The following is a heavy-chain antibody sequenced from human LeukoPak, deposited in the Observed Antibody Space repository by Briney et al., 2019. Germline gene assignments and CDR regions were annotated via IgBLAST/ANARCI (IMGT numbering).Heavy chain of an antibody. Sequence: GGSLRLSCVASGFTFTGHSMHWVRQAPGKGLEWVAVVADDEKTIFYADSLKGRFTVSRDNSKNTVYLQMNSLRDEDTAIYYCANPPTVTSFHYWGQGTLVTVSS. J-gene: IGHJ4*02. CDR3: ANPPTVTSFHY. V-gene: IGHV3-30*04. D-gene: IGHD4-11*01. CDR1: GFTFTGHS. CDR2: VADDEKTI.